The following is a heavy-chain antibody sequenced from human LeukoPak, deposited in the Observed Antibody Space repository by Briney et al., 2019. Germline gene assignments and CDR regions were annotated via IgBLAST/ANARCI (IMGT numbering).Heavy chain of an antibody. V-gene: IGHV4-34*01. J-gene: IGHJ4*02. Sequence: SETLSLTCAVYGGSFSGYYWSWIRQPPGKGPEWIGEINHRGSTNYNPSLKSRVTISVDTSKNQFSLKLSSVTAADTAVYYCARFRYSNYFDYWGQGTLVTVSS. CDR3: ARFRYSNYFDY. CDR1: GGSFSGYY. D-gene: IGHD4-4*01. CDR2: INHRGST.